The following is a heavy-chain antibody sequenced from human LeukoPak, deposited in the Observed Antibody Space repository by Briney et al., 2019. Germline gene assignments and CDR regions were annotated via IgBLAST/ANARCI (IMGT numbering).Heavy chain of an antibody. Sequence: SETLSLTCTVSGGSISSYYWSWIRQPPGKGLEWIGYIYYSGSTNYNPSLKSRVTISVDTSKNQFSLKLSSVTAADTAVYYCARDQGSYYDSSGYSDYWGQGTLVTVSS. D-gene: IGHD3-22*01. CDR1: GGSISSYY. CDR3: ARDQGSYYDSSGYSDY. J-gene: IGHJ4*02. V-gene: IGHV4-59*01. CDR2: IYYSGST.